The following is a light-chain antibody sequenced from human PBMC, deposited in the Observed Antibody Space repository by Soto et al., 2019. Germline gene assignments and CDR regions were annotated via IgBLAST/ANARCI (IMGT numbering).Light chain of an antibody. CDR3: QQYNSYSGM. V-gene: IGKV1-5*01. CDR1: QTIGSW. J-gene: IGKJ1*01. Sequence: DFQMTQSPSTLSLSVGDRVTVTCRASQTIGSWLAWYQQKPGRAPKLLICDASSLESGVPSRFSGNGSGTEFTLTISGLQPDDLASYYCQQYNSYSGMFGQGTKVDIK. CDR2: DAS.